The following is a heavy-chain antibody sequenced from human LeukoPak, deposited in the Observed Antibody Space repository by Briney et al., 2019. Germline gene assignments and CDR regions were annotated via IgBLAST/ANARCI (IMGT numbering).Heavy chain of an antibody. Sequence: GASLKVSCKASGYTFTGYYMHWVRQAPGQGLEWMGWINPNSGGTNYAQKFQGRVTMTRDTSISTAYMELSRLGSDDTAVYYCARAWSSSSGDWFDPWGQGTLVTVSS. V-gene: IGHV1-2*02. D-gene: IGHD6-6*01. CDR1: GYTFTGYY. CDR2: INPNSGGT. CDR3: ARAWSSSSGDWFDP. J-gene: IGHJ5*02.